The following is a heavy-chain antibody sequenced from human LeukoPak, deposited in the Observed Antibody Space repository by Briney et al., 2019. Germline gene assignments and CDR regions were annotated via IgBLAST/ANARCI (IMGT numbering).Heavy chain of an antibody. D-gene: IGHD6-13*01. J-gene: IGHJ4*02. CDR3: ARGPHSSSWAFDY. Sequence: GRSLRLSCAASGFTFDDYAMHWVRQAPGKGLEWVSGISWNSGSIGYGDSVKGRFTITRDNAKNSLYLQMNSLRAEDTAVYYCARGPHSSSWAFDYWSQGTLVTVSS. V-gene: IGHV3-9*01. CDR2: ISWNSGSI. CDR1: GFTFDDYA.